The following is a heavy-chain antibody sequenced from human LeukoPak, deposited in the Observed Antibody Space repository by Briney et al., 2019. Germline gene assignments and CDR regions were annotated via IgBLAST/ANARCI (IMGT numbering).Heavy chain of an antibody. Sequence: GGPLRLSCAASGFTFSSYWMSWVRQAPGKGLEWVANIKQDGSEKYYVDSVKGRFTISRDNAKNSLYLQMNSLRAEDTAVYYCARVRARSYCSSTSCYGYWGQGTLVTVSS. CDR3: ARVRARSYCSSTSCYGY. CDR2: IKQDGSEK. J-gene: IGHJ4*02. CDR1: GFTFSSYW. V-gene: IGHV3-7*01. D-gene: IGHD2-2*01.